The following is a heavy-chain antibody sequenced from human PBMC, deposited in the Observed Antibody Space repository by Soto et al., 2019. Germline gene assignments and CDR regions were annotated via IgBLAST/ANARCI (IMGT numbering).Heavy chain of an antibody. CDR2: IIPILGIA. J-gene: IGHJ6*03. CDR3: ARELGISSYYYYYMDV. CDR1: GGTFISYT. Sequence: SVKLSCKASGGTFISYTISWVRQAPRQGLEWMGRIIPILGIANYAQKFQGRVTITADKSTSTAYMELSSLRSEDTAVYYCARELGISSYYYYYMDVWGKGTTVTVSS. D-gene: IGHD7-27*01. V-gene: IGHV1-69*04.